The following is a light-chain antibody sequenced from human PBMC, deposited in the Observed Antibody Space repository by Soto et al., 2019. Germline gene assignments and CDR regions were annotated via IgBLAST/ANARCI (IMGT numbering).Light chain of an antibody. Sequence: EVVMTQSPATLSVSPGERVTFSCRASQSVTTNLAWYQHKPGQSPRLLISDASTGASGIPPRFSGSGSGTEFTLTIDRLQSADXAVYXCQQYDRWPVTFGGGTKVEIK. V-gene: IGKV3-15*01. CDR1: QSVTTN. J-gene: IGKJ4*01. CDR2: DAS. CDR3: QQYDRWPVT.